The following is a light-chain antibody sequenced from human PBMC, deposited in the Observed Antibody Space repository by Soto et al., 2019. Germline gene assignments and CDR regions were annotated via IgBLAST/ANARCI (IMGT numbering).Light chain of an antibody. Sequence: QSVLTQPPSASGTPGQTVTISCSGSSSNIGTSSVHWYKHLPGTAPKPLIYTNDQRPSGVPDRFSGSKSGTSASLAICGFHFEDEADYYCAVWDDSLNGHGFGAGTKVTV. CDR3: AVWDDSLNGHG. CDR1: SSNIGTSS. V-gene: IGLV1-44*01. CDR2: TND. J-gene: IGLJ1*01.